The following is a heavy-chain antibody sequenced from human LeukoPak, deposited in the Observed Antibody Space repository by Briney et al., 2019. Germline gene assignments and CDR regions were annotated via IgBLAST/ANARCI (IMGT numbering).Heavy chain of an antibody. CDR3: AANSPSNPYFVA. J-gene: IGHJ4*02. CDR1: GSITSYY. D-gene: IGHD2/OR15-2a*01. CDR2: IYTSGTT. Sequence: PSETLSLTCTGGSITSYYWSWIRQSAEKGLEWIGRIYTSGTTNYNPSLKGRVSMSIDTSKNQFSLNLSSVTAADTAVYYCAANSPSNPYFVARGQGTLVTVSS. V-gene: IGHV4-4*07.